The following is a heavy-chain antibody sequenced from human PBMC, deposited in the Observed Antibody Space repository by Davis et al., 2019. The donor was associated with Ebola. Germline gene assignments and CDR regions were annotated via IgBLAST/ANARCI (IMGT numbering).Heavy chain of an antibody. J-gene: IGHJ4*02. CDR3: ARGLRVGAYDILTGYYKGYCYFDF. V-gene: IGHV4-34*01. CDR1: GGSFSGYY. CDR2: ITHSGSF. D-gene: IGHD3-9*01. Sequence: SETLSLTCAVYGGSFSGYYWSWIRQSPGKGLEWIGEITHSGSFNYSPSLKSRVTISVDTSKNQVSLKLSSVTAADTAVYYCARGLRVGAYDILTGYYKGYCYFDFWGQGTLVTVSS.